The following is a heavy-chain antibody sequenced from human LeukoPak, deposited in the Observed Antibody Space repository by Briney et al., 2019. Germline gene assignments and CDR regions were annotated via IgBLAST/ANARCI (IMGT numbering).Heavy chain of an antibody. Sequence: SETLSLTCTVSGGSISSGSYYWSWIRQPPGKGLEGIGYIYYSGSTNYNPSLKSRVTISVDTSKNQFSLKLSSVTAADTAVYYCARAERAALPDAFDIWGQGTMVTVSS. CDR2: IYYSGST. J-gene: IGHJ3*02. V-gene: IGHV4-61*01. CDR1: GGSISSGSYY. CDR3: ARAERAALPDAFDI. D-gene: IGHD6-25*01.